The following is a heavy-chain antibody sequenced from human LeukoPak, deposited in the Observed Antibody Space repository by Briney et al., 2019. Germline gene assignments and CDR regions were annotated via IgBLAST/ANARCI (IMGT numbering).Heavy chain of an antibody. V-gene: IGHV4-31*03. CDR3: ARVVVGATFDY. D-gene: IGHD1-26*01. J-gene: IGHJ4*02. CDR1: GGSISSGGYY. Sequence: SETLSLTCTVSGGSISSGGYYWSWIRQHPGKGLEWIGYIYYSGSTYYNPSLKSRVTISVDTSKNQFSLKLSSVTAADTAVYYCARVVVGATFDYWGQGTLVTISS. CDR2: IYYSGST.